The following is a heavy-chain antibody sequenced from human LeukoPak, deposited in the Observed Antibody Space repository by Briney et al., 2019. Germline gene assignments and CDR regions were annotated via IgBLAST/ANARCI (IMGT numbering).Heavy chain of an antibody. CDR3: ARDGRYDTSPDAFDI. D-gene: IGHD3-22*01. CDR2: INWNGGST. V-gene: IGHV3-20*04. J-gene: IGHJ3*02. Sequence: GGSLRLSCAASGFTFDDYGMSWVRQAPGKGLEWVSGINWNGGSTGYADSVKGRFTISRDNAKNSLYLQMNSLRAEDTALYYCARDGRYDTSPDAFDIWGQGTMVTVSS. CDR1: GFTFDDYG.